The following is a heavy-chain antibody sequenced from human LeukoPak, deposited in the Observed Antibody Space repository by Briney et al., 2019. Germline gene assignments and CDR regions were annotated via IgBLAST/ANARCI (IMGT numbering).Heavy chain of an antibody. CDR3: ALPTNSGGSRWPSFDY. D-gene: IGHD6-19*01. J-gene: IGHJ4*02. Sequence: ASVKVSCKSSGYIFTGYYMHWVRQAPGQGLEWMCWVNPNSGGTRYAEGFQGRVTMTRDTSISTAYMELSRLSSDDTAVYYCALPTNSGGSRWPSFDYWGQGTLVTVSS. CDR1: GYIFTGYY. CDR2: VNPNSGGT. V-gene: IGHV1-2*02.